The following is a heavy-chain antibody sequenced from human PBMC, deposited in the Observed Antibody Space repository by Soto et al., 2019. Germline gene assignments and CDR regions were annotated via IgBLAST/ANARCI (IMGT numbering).Heavy chain of an antibody. J-gene: IGHJ5*02. V-gene: IGHV1-69*02. CDR2: VIPLLAIT. Sequence: QVQLVQSGAEVKKPGSSVKVSCKASGGTFSSYTINWVRQAPGQGPEWMGRVIPLLAITDYAQKFQGRVTITADKSTSTAYMELSNLRSEDTAVYYCAKGTEYSGYAWGQGTLVTVSS. CDR1: GGTFSSYT. D-gene: IGHD5-12*01. CDR3: AKGTEYSGYA.